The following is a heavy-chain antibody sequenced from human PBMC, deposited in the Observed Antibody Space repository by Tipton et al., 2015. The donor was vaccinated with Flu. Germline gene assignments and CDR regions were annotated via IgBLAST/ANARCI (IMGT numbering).Heavy chain of an antibody. D-gene: IGHD6-19*01. CDR1: GASFSNYY. CDR2: INHSGSA. V-gene: IGHV4-34*01. Sequence: TLSLTCIVYGASFSNYYWSWIRQPPGKALEWIGEINHSGSANYNPSLKTRVTISVDASKNQFSLMLSSVTAVDTAVYYCARSIAVSGKFDPWGQGTLVTVSS. CDR3: ARSIAVSGKFDP. J-gene: IGHJ5*02.